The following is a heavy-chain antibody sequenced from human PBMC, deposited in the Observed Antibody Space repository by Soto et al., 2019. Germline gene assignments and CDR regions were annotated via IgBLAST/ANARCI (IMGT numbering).Heavy chain of an antibody. Sequence: PSETLSLTCAVYGGSFSGYYWSWIRQPPGKGLERIGEINHSGSTNYNPSLKSRVTISVDTSKNQFSLKLSSVTAADTAVYYCARGRNWNYGSYYYYGMDVWGQGTTVTVSS. J-gene: IGHJ6*02. CDR2: INHSGST. D-gene: IGHD1-7*01. CDR3: ARGRNWNYGSYYYYGMDV. CDR1: GGSFSGYY. V-gene: IGHV4-34*01.